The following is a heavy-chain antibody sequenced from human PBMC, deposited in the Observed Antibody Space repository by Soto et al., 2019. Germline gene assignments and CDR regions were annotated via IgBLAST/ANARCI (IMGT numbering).Heavy chain of an antibody. D-gene: IGHD6-13*01. CDR2: IYYSGST. V-gene: IGHV4-59*01. CDR1: GGSISSYY. CDR3: ARGGSWAYYYYYMDV. J-gene: IGHJ6*03. Sequence: PSETLSLTCTVSGGSISSYYWSWIRQPPGKGLEWIGYIYYSGSTNYNPSLKSRVTISVDTSKNQFSLKLSSVTAADTAVYYCARGGSWAYYYYYMDVWGKGTTVTVSS.